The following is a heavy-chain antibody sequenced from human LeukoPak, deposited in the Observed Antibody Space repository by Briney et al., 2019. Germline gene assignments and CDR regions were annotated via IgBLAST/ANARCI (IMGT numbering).Heavy chain of an antibody. D-gene: IGHD3-10*01. J-gene: IGHJ4*02. CDR1: GFTFSSYS. CDR3: ARELWFGFDY. Sequence: PGGSLRLSCAASGFTFSSYSMNWVRQAPGKGLEWVSSISSSSLYIYYADSVKGRFTISRDNAKNLLYLQMNSLRAEDTAVYYCARELWFGFDYWGQGTLVTVSS. CDR2: ISSSSLYI. V-gene: IGHV3-21*06.